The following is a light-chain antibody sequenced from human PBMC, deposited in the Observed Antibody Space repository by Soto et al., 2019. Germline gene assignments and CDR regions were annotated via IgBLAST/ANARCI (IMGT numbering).Light chain of an antibody. CDR2: DAS. Sequence: EMVLTQSPATLSLSPGERATLSCRASQSISSYLAWYQQKPDQAPRLLIYDASNRATGIPARFSGSGSGTDFTLTISSLEPEDFALYYCHQRSTWPFTFGPGTKVDIK. J-gene: IGKJ3*01. CDR1: QSISSY. CDR3: HQRSTWPFT. V-gene: IGKV3-11*01.